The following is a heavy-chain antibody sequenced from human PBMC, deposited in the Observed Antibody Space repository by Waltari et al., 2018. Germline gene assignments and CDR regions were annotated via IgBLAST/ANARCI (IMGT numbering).Heavy chain of an antibody. D-gene: IGHD3-10*01. CDR1: GFTFSRYW. CDR2: IKQDESEK. V-gene: IGHV3-7*01. J-gene: IGHJ4*02. Sequence: EVQLVESGGGLVQPGGSLRLSCAASGFTFSRYWMSWVRQAPGKGLEWVAHIKQDESEKFYVDYVKGRFTIFRDNAKNLLYLQMDSLRGEDTAVYYCARELYPPTSNPFDFWGQGTRVTVSS. CDR3: ARELYPPTSNPFDF.